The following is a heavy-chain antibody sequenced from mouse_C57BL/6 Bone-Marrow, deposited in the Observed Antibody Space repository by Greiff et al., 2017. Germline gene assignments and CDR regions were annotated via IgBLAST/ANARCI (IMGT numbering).Heavy chain of an antibody. Sequence: VQLQQSGPELVKPGASVKLSCKASGYSFTGYYMHWVKQSPEKSLEWIGEINPRTGGTTYNQKFKAKATLTADKSSSTAYMQLRSLTSEDSAVYYCARRGSYYYGSLDYWGQGTTLTVSS. D-gene: IGHD1-1*01. CDR3: ARRGSYYYGSLDY. CDR2: INPRTGGT. V-gene: IGHV1-42*01. CDR1: GYSFTGYY. J-gene: IGHJ2*01.